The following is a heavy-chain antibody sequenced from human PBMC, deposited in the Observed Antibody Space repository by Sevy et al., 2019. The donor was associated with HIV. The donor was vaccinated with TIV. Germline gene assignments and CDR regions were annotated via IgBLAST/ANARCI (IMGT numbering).Heavy chain of an antibody. D-gene: IGHD6-13*01. J-gene: IGHJ6*02. CDR2: IWYDGSNK. Sequence: GGSLRLSCAASGFTFSSYGMHWVRQAPGKGLEWVALIWYDGSNKYSADSVKGRFTISRDNSKNTLYLQMNSLRAEDTALYYCARSYSSSWHYYYGMDVWGQGTTFTVSS. CDR1: GFTFSSYG. CDR3: ARSYSSSWHYYYGMDV. V-gene: IGHV3-33*01.